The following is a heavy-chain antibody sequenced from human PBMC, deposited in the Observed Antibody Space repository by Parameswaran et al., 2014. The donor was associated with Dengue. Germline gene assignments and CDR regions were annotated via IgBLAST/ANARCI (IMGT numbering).Heavy chain of an antibody. J-gene: IGHJ4*02. V-gene: IGHV4-34*01. CDR2: INHSGST. Sequence: GSLRLSCAVYGGSFSGYYWSWIRQPPGKGLEWIGEINHSGSTNYNPSLKSRVTISVDTSKNQFSLKLSSVTAADTAVYYCARDAIWLGYCSSTSCYAGYYFDYWGQGTLVTVSS. CDR3: ARDAIWLGYCSSTSCYAGYYFDY. D-gene: IGHD2-2*01. CDR1: GGSFSGYY.